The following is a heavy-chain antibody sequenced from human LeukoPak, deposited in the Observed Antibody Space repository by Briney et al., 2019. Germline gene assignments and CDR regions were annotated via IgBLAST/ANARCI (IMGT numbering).Heavy chain of an antibody. CDR2: IYYSGST. J-gene: IGHJ4*02. Sequence: PSETLSLTCTVSGGSISSYYWSWIRQPPGKGLEWVGYIYYSGSTIYNPSLKSRVTILVDTSKNQFSLKLSSVTAADTAVYYCARTTYSSSWYVDYWGQGTLVTVSS. V-gene: IGHV4-59*08. D-gene: IGHD6-13*01. CDR3: ARTTYSSSWYVDY. CDR1: GGSISSYY.